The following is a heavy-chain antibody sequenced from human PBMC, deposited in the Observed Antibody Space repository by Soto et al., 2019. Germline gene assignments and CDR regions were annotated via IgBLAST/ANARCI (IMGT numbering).Heavy chain of an antibody. CDR3: AGAPISTTVTKREFDY. J-gene: IGHJ4*02. CDR1: GGSISSGGYY. V-gene: IGHV4-31*03. CDR2: IYYIGTT. Sequence: PSETLSLTCTVSGGSISSGGYYWSWIRQHPGKGLEWIGYIYYIGTTYYSPSLKSRVTISVDTSKNQFSLKLSSVTAADTAMYYCAGAPISTTVTKREFDYWGQGTLVTVSS. D-gene: IGHD4-17*01.